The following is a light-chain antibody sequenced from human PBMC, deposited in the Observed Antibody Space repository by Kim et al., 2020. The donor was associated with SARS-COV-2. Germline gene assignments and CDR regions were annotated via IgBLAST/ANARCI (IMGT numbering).Light chain of an antibody. CDR1: KLGDKY. CDR2: QDS. J-gene: IGLJ1*01. CDR3: QAWDSSHGV. Sequence: SVSPGQTASITCSGDKLGDKYACWYQQKPGQSPVLVIYQDSKRPSGIPERFSGSNSGNTATLTISGTQAMDEADYYCQAWDSSHGVFGTGTKVTVL. V-gene: IGLV3-1*01.